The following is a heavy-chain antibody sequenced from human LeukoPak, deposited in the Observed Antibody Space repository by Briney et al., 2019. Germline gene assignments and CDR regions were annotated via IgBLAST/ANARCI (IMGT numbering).Heavy chain of an antibody. CDR2: ISYDGSRK. CDR1: GFTFNNYA. V-gene: IGHV3-30*18. J-gene: IGHJ4*02. D-gene: IGHD1-14*01. CDR3: AKDSAGLEYYFDY. Sequence: PGGSLRLSCAASGFTFNNYAMHWVRQAPGKGLEWVAVISYDGSRKYHADSVKGRFTISRDNSKNTLYLQMNSLRAEDTALYYCAKDSAGLEYYFDYWGQGTLVTVSS.